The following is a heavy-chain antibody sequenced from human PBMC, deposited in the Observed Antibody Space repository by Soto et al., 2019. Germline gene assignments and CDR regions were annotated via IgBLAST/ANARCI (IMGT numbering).Heavy chain of an antibody. V-gene: IGHV4-31*03. CDR2: IFYSGIT. J-gene: IGHJ6*03. CDR1: GGSISSGNYH. D-gene: IGHD6-13*01. Sequence: QVQLQESGPGLVKPSQTLSLTCTVSGGSISSGNYHWSWIRQHPGKGLEWIGYIFYSGITYYNPSVKSRVTISVDTSKNQFSVKLSFVTAADTGVYYCARWAVAAAANYYYYYYMDVWGKGTTVTVSS. CDR3: ARWAVAAAANYYYYYYMDV.